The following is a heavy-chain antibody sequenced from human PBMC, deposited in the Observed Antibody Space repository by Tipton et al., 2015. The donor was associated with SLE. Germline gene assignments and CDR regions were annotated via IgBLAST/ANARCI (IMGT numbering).Heavy chain of an antibody. V-gene: IGHV3-23*01. J-gene: IGHJ3*01. D-gene: IGHD5-24*01. Sequence: SLRLSCAASGFTFYNYAMNWVRQAPGKGLEWVSSISETGDSTHYADSVKGRFTISRDNSKSTQYLQMSSLRAEDTAVYYCAKQFVDVWGQGTMVIVSS. CDR3: AKQFVDV. CDR2: ISETGDST. CDR1: GFTFYNYA.